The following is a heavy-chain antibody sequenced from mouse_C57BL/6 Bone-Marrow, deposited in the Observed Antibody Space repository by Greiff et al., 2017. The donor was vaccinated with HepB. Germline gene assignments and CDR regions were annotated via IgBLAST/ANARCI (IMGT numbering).Heavy chain of an antibody. CDR1: GYTFTDYY. J-gene: IGHJ3*01. V-gene: IGHV1-75*01. Sequence: QVQLQQSGPELVKPGASVKISCKASGYTFTDYYINWVKQRPGQGLEWIGWIFPGSGSTYYNEKFKGKATLTVDKSSSTAYMLLSSLTSEDSAVYFCARRRGYYYGSSPAWFAYWGQGTLVTVSA. CDR3: ARRRGYYYGSSPAWFAY. CDR2: IFPGSGST. D-gene: IGHD1-1*01.